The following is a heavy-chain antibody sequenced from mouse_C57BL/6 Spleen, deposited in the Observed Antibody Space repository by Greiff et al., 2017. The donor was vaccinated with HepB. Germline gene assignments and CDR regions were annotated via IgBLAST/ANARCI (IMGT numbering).Heavy chain of an antibody. CDR3: ARGGYYSPDY. J-gene: IGHJ2*01. D-gene: IGHD2-12*01. CDR1: GYTFPDYN. Sequence: VQLQQSGPELVKPGASVKMSCKASGYTFPDYNMHWVKQSHGKSLEWIGYINPNNGGTSYNQKFKGKATLTVNKSSSTAYMELRSLTSEDSAVYYCARGGYYSPDYWGQGTTLTVSS. CDR2: INPNNGGT. V-gene: IGHV1-22*01.